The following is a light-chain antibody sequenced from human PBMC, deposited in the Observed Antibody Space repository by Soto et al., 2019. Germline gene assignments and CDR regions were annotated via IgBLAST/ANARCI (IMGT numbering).Light chain of an antibody. J-gene: IGLJ1*01. CDR1: SSNIGSKT. CDR2: NSY. V-gene: IGLV1-44*01. CDR3: SAWDASLNGYV. Sequence: QSVLTQPHSASGTPGQRVTISGSGRSSNIGSKTVNWYQQVPGTVPKLLIYNSYQRPSGVPDRFSGSKSGTSASLAISGLQSEDQADYYCSAWDASLNGYVFGTGTQLTVL.